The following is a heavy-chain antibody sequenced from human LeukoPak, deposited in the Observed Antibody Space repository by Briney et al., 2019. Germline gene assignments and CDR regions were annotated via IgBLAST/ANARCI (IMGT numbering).Heavy chain of an antibody. D-gene: IGHD3-3*01. CDR2: IYSSGSP. CDR3: ARRKTLFWYFDY. J-gene: IGHJ4*02. Sequence: SETLSLTCAVSAYSISIGYSWDWIRQSPGKGLEGIGNIYSSGSPYYNPSLKSPVTISVDTSKNQFSLSLTSVTAADTAVYYCARRKTLFWYFDYWGQGTLVTVSS. CDR1: AYSISIGYS. V-gene: IGHV4-38-2*01.